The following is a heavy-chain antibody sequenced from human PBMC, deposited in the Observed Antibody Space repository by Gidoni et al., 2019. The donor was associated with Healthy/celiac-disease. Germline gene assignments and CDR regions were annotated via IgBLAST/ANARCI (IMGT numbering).Heavy chain of an antibody. D-gene: IGHD6-13*01. J-gene: IGHJ4*02. Sequence: EVQLLESGGGLVQPGGSLRLSCAASGFTVSSYAVSWVRQAPGKGLEWVSAISGSGGSTYYADSVKGRFTISRDNSKNTLYLQMNSLRAEDTAVYYCAKDRGSSSSPAGDWGQGTLVTVSS. CDR2: ISGSGGST. V-gene: IGHV3-23*01. CDR3: AKDRGSSSSPAGD. CDR1: GFTVSSYA.